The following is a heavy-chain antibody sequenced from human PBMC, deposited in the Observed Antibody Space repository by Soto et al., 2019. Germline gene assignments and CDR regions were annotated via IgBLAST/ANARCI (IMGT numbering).Heavy chain of an antibody. CDR1: GFTFSSYA. Sequence: QVQLVESGGGVVQPGRSLRLSCAASGFTFSSYAMHWVRQAPGKGLEWVAVISYDGSNKYYAESVKGRFTISSDTSKNTLYLQMNSLRAEDTAVYYCAREGNVLRYFDWEGRYGMDVWGQGTTVTVSS. CDR2: ISYDGSNK. CDR3: AREGNVLRYFDWEGRYGMDV. D-gene: IGHD3-9*01. V-gene: IGHV3-30-3*01. J-gene: IGHJ6*02.